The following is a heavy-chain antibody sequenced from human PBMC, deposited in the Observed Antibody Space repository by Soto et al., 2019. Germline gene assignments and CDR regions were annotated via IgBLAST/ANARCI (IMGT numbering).Heavy chain of an antibody. CDR3: AGGYCSSTSCLSDAFDI. D-gene: IGHD2-2*01. Sequence: ASVKVSCKASGYTFTSYDINWVRQATGQGLEWMGWMNPNSGNTGYAQKFQGRVTMTRNTSISTAYMELSSLRSEDTAVYYCAGGYCSSTSCLSDAFDIWGQGTMVTVSS. J-gene: IGHJ3*02. CDR2: MNPNSGNT. V-gene: IGHV1-8*01. CDR1: GYTFTSYD.